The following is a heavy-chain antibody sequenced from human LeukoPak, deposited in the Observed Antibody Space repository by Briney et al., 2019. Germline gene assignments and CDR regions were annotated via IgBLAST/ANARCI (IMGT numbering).Heavy chain of an antibody. CDR3: TIIPNVILFTHYFEY. D-gene: IGHD2-21*01. CDR2: IIPFLGTT. CDR1: GGVFTNYA. Sequence: SVKVSCKASGGVFTNYAISWVRQGPGQGLEWMGGIIPFLGTTNYAQKFQGRVTITADEPTRTAYMELTYLRSDDTAVYYCTIIPNVILFTHYFEYWGQGTLVTVSS. V-gene: IGHV1-69*13. J-gene: IGHJ4*02.